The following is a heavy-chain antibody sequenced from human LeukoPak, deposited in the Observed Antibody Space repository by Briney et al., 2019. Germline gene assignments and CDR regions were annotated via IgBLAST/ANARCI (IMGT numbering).Heavy chain of an antibody. CDR2: ISGSGGTT. V-gene: IGHV3-23*01. J-gene: IGHJ4*02. CDR1: GFTFSRYA. D-gene: IGHD1-1*01. CDR3: AKELERTLLEY. Sequence: GGSLRLSCAASGFTFSRYAMTWVRQAPGRGLEWGSVISGSGGTTDYADSVKGRFTISRDSSKNTLYLQMKSLRAEDTAVYYCAKELERTLLEYWGQGTLVTVSS.